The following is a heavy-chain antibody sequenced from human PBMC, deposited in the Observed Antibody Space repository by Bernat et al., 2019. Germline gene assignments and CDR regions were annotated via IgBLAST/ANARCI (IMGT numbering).Heavy chain of an antibody. CDR1: GFTFSSSG. D-gene: IGHD3-9*01. V-gene: IGHV3-30*18. J-gene: IGHJ6*02. Sequence: QVQLVESGGGVVQPGRSLRLSCAASGFTFSSSGMHWVRQAPGKGLEWVAVISYDGSNKYYAYAVKGRFTISRDNSKNTLYLQMNNLRAEDTAVYDCAKDRYDILSGYGWEYDYGLDVWGQGTTVTVSS. CDR2: ISYDGSNK. CDR3: AKDRYDILSGYGWEYDYGLDV.